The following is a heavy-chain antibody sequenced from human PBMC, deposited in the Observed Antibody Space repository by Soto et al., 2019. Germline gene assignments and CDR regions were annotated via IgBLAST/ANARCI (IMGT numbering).Heavy chain of an antibody. CDR3: ATSNWFDP. V-gene: IGHV4-39*01. Sequence: SETLCLTCTVSGGSISSSSYFWGWIRQPPGKGLEWIGSIYYSGSTYYNPSLKSRVTVSVDTSKNQFSLKLNSVTAADTAVYYCATSNWFDPWGQGTLVTVSS. CDR1: GGSISSSSYF. J-gene: IGHJ5*02. CDR2: IYYSGST.